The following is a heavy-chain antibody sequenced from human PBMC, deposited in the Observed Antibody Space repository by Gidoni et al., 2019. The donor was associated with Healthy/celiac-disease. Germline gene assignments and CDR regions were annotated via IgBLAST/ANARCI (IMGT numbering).Heavy chain of an antibody. Sequence: QVQLQESGPGLVKPSETLSLTCAVSGYSISSGYYWGWIRQPPGKGLEWIGSIYHSGSTYYNPSLKSRVTISVDTSKNQFSLKLSSVTAADTAVYYCARELVQRGYSALNWFDPWGQGTLVTVSS. CDR2: IYHSGST. D-gene: IGHD5-12*01. J-gene: IGHJ5*02. CDR1: GYSISSGYY. V-gene: IGHV4-38-2*02. CDR3: ARELVQRGYSALNWFDP.